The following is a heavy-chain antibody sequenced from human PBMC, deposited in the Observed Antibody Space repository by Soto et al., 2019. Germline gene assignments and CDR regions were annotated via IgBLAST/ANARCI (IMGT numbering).Heavy chain of an antibody. V-gene: IGHV1-18*01. CDR2: ISAYNGNT. J-gene: IGHJ4*02. CDR3: AGELGLYCSGGSCYFGYFDY. Sequence: ASVKVSCRASGYTFTSYGISWVRQAPGQGLEWMGWISAYNGNTNYAQKLQGRVTMTTDTSTSTAYMELRSLRSDDTAVYYCAGELGLYCSGGSCYFGYFDYWGQGTLVTISS. CDR1: GYTFTSYG. D-gene: IGHD2-15*01.